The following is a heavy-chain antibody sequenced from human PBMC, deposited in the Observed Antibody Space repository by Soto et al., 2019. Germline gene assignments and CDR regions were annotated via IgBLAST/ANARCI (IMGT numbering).Heavy chain of an antibody. J-gene: IGHJ4*02. CDR1: GYTFTGYY. CDR3: ARDHSSIAARPSNYFDY. CDR2: INPNSGGT. V-gene: IGHV1-2*02. D-gene: IGHD6-6*01. Sequence: GASVKVSCKASGYTFTGYYMHWVRQAPGQGLGWMGWINPNSGGTNYAQKFQGRVTMTRDTSISTAYMELSRLRSDDTAVYYCARDHSSIAARPSNYFDYWGQGTLVTVSS.